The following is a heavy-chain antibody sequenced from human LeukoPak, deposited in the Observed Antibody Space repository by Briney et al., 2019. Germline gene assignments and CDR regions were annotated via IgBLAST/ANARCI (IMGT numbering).Heavy chain of an antibody. CDR1: GGSFSGYY. CDR2: INHSGST. V-gene: IGHV4-34*01. D-gene: IGHD3-22*01. CDR3: AREFRPSGWTRTPQPTIGYFQH. J-gene: IGHJ1*01. Sequence: SETLSLTCAVYGGSFSGYYWSWIRQPPGKGLEWIGEINHSGSTNYNPSLKSRVTISVDTSKNQFSLKLSSVTAADTAVYYCAREFRPSGWTRTPQPTIGYFQHWGQGTLVTVSS.